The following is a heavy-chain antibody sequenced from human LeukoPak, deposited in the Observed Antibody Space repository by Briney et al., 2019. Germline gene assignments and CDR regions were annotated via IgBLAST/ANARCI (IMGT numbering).Heavy chain of an antibody. D-gene: IGHD2-2*01. Sequence: ASVKVSCKASGYTFTSYGISWVRQAPGQGLEWMGWISAYNGNTNYAQKPQGRVTMTTDTSTSTAYMELRSLRSDDTAVYYCARDFPPLRPTSLGYCSSTSCYRGNWFDPWGQGTLVTVSS. V-gene: IGHV1-18*01. CDR1: GYTFTSYG. J-gene: IGHJ5*02. CDR3: ARDFPPLRPTSLGYCSSTSCYRGNWFDP. CDR2: ISAYNGNT.